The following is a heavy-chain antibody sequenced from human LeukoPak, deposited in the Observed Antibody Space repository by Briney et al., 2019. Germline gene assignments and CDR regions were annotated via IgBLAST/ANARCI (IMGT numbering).Heavy chain of an antibody. V-gene: IGHV4-59*11. CDR1: GGSISSHY. CDR3: ARRGTPDGGKGRVFDY. CDR2: IYYSGST. J-gene: IGHJ4*02. Sequence: SETLSLTCTVSGGSISSHYWSWIRQPPGKGLEWIGYIYYSGSTNYNPSLKSRVTISVDTSKNQFPLKLSSVTAADTAVYYCARRGTPDGGKGRVFDYWGQGTLVTVSS. D-gene: IGHD4-23*01.